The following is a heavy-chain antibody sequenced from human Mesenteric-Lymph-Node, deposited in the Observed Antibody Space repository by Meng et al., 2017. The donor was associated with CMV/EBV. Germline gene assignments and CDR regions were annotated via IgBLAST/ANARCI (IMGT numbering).Heavy chain of an antibody. D-gene: IGHD7-27*01. CDR2: ISYDGSNK. Sequence: LSCAASGFTFSSYAMHWVRQAPGKGLEWVAVISYDGSNKYYADSVKGRFTISRDNSKNTLYLQMNSLRAEDTAVYYCARDQLGFDYWGQGTLVTVSS. CDR1: GFTFSSYA. V-gene: IGHV3-30-3*01. J-gene: IGHJ4*02. CDR3: ARDQLGFDY.